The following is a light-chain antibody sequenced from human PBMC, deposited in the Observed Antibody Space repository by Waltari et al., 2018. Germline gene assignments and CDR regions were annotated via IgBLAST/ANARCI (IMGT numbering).Light chain of an antibody. J-gene: IGLJ3*02. V-gene: IGLV1-44*01. CDR3: AAWDDSLNGWV. CDR2: SNN. CDR1: SSNIGSNP. Sequence: QSVLTQPPSASGTPGQRVTISCSGSSSNIGSNPVNWYQQVPGTAPQLLIYSNNQRPSGVPDRFSGSKSGTSASLAISVLQSEDEADYYCAAWDDSLNGWVFGGGTKLTVL.